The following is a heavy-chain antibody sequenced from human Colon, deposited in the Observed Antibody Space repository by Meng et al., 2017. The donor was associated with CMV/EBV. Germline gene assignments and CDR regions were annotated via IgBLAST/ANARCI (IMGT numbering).Heavy chain of an antibody. V-gene: IGHV3-21*01. CDR3: ARLDMGVGAIDY. CDR1: GFTFSSYS. J-gene: IGHJ4*02. Sequence: GGSLRLSCAASGFTFSSYSMNWVRQAPGKGLEWVSSISSSSSYIYYADSVKGRFTISRDNAKNSLYLQMNSLRAEDTAVYYCARLDMGVGAIDYWGQGTLVTVSS. D-gene: IGHD1-26*01. CDR2: ISSSSSYI.